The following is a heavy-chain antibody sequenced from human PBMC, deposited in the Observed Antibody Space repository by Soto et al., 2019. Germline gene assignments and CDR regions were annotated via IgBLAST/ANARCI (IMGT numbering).Heavy chain of an antibody. D-gene: IGHD5-18*01. Sequence: PSETLSLTCTASGGSVSSGSYYWSWIRQPPGKGLEWIGYIYYSGSTNYNPSLKSRVTISVDTSKNQFSLKLSSVTAADTAVYYCARGVPYSYGYVSWFDPWGQGTLVT. V-gene: IGHV4-61*01. J-gene: IGHJ5*02. CDR1: GGSVSSGSYY. CDR3: ARGVPYSYGYVSWFDP. CDR2: IYYSGST.